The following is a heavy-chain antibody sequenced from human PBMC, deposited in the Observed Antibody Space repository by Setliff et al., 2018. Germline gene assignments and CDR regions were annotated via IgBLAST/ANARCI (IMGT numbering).Heavy chain of an antibody. CDR3: ARGRERDYNFWSGYYTYYYYGMDV. CDR1: GGSIAGGDYY. Sequence: PSETLSLTCIVSGGSIAGGDYYWTWIREHPGKGLEWIGSINDSGSSYYNPSLKSRVTISLDTPKNQFFLRLRSVTPADTAVYFCARGRERDYNFWSGYYTYYYYGMDVWGQGTMVTVSS. D-gene: IGHD3-3*01. V-gene: IGHV4-31*03. J-gene: IGHJ6*02. CDR2: INDSGSS.